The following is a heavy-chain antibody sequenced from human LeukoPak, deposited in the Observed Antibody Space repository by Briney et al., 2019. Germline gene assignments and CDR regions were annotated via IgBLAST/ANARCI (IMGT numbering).Heavy chain of an antibody. CDR2: INHSGST. Sequence: SETLSLTCAVYGGSFSAYYWNWIRQPPGKGLERIGEINHSGSTNYNPSLKSRVTIVVDTSKNHLSLRLSSVTAAGTAVYYCAREVPGYYFGMDVWGQGTTVTVSS. J-gene: IGHJ6*02. V-gene: IGHV4-34*01. CDR3: AREVPGYYFGMDV. CDR1: GGSFSAYY.